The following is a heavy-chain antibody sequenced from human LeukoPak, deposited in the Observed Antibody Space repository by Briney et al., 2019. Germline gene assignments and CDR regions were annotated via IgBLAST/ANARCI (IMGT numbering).Heavy chain of an antibody. CDR1: GFTFSSYG. V-gene: IGHV3-30*03. Sequence: GGSLRLSCAAYGFTFSSYGMECLRQAPGKGLEWVAVISYDGSNKYYADSVKGRFTISRDNSKNTLYLQMNSLRAEDAAVYYCARDKHYYNCMDGWGQGTTVTVSS. CDR2: ISYDGSNK. J-gene: IGHJ6*02. CDR3: ARDKHYYNCMDG.